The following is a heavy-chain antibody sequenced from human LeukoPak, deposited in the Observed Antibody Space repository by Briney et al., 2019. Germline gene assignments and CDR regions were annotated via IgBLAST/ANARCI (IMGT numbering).Heavy chain of an antibody. CDR1: GFTFSTYW. Sequence: GGSLRLSCAASGFTFSTYWMTWVRQAPGKGLEWAANIKPDGSEKYYVDSVKGRFTISRDNAKNSLYLQMNSLRAEDTAVYFCARDPIQPPPWGQGTLVTVSS. CDR3: ARDPIQPPP. D-gene: IGHD5-18*01. J-gene: IGHJ5*02. V-gene: IGHV3-7*01. CDR2: IKPDGSEK.